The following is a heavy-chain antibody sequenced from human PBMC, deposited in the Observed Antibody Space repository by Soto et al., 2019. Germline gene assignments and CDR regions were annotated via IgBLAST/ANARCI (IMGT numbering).Heavy chain of an antibody. CDR1: GGSISSGGYS. V-gene: IGHV4-30-2*01. Sequence: QLQLQESGSGLEKPSQTLSLTCAVSGGSISSGGYSWSWIRQPPGKGLEWIGYIYHRGSTSYNPSLRSRVTIPIDRTKHPFSLNLSSVTAADTAVYYCASRGVYRAFDYWCQGTLVTVSS. J-gene: IGHJ4*02. D-gene: IGHD4-17*01. CDR3: ASRGVYRAFDY. CDR2: IYHRGST.